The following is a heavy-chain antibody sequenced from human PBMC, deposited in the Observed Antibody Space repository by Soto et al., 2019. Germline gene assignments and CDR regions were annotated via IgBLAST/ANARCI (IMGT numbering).Heavy chain of an antibody. Sequence: SETLSLTCAVSCGSFTSNNWWTWVRQPPGQGLEWIGEIYRTGSTNYNPSLKSRVTISLDKSENQFSLKVTSLTDADTAVYYCASRDPGTSVDYWGKGTLVTVSS. CDR2: IYRTGST. J-gene: IGHJ4*02. D-gene: IGHD1-7*01. CDR3: ASRDPGTSVDY. CDR1: CGSFTSNNW. V-gene: IGHV4-4*02.